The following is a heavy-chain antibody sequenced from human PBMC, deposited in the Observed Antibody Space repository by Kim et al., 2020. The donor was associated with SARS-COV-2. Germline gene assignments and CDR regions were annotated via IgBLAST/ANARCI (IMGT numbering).Heavy chain of an antibody. CDR3: ARGPRWLQLSLDY. J-gene: IGHJ4*02. V-gene: IGHV3-7*01. Sequence: GGSLRLSCAASGFTFSSYWMSWVRQAPGKGLEWVANIKQDGSEKYYVDSVKGRFTISRDNAKNSLYLQMNSLRAEDTAVYYCARGPRWLQLSLDYWGQGTLVTVAS. CDR2: IKQDGSEK. D-gene: IGHD5-12*01. CDR1: GFTFSSYW.